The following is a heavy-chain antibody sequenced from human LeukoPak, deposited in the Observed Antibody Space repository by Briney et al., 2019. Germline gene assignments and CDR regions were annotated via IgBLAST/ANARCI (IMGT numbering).Heavy chain of an antibody. CDR2: FDPEDGET. V-gene: IGHV1-24*01. CDR1: GYTLTELS. CDR3: ARARTLGYCSSTSCWDAFDI. J-gene: IGHJ3*02. Sequence: ASVKVSCKVSGYTLTELSMHWVRQAPGKGLEWMGGFDPEDGETIYAQKFQGRVTMTEDTSTDTAYMELSSLRSEDTAVYYCARARTLGYCSSTSCWDAFDIWGQGTMVTVSS. D-gene: IGHD2-2*01.